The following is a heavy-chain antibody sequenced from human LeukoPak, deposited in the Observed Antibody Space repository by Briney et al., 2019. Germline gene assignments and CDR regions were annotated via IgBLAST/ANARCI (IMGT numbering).Heavy chain of an antibody. Sequence: SETLSLTCAVYGGSFSGYYWSWIRQPPGKGLEWIGEINHSGSTNYNPSLRSRVTISVDTSKNQFSLKLSSVTAADTAVYYCAGSRLVPAATFFDPWGQGTLVTVSS. CDR3: AGSRLVPAATFFDP. CDR1: GGSFSGYY. CDR2: INHSGST. D-gene: IGHD2-2*01. V-gene: IGHV4-34*01. J-gene: IGHJ5*02.